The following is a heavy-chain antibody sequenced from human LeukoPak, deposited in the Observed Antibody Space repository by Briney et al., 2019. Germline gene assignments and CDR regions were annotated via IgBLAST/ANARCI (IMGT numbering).Heavy chain of an antibody. CDR1: GLTFSRYG. V-gene: IGHV3-30*02. J-gene: IGHJ4*02. D-gene: IGHD6-13*01. CDR3: AKEDSAAAGTGFFDY. CDR2: IRYDGSYK. Sequence: GGSLRLSCAASGLTFSRYGMHWVRQAPGKGLEWVAYIRYDGSYKHYADSVKGRFTISRDNSKNTLYLQMNSLRGEDTAVYYCAKEDSAAAGTGFFDYWGQGTLVTVSS.